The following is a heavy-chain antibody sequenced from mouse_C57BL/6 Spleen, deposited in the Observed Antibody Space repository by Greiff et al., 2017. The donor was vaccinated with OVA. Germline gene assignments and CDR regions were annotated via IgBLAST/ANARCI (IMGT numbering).Heavy chain of an antibody. D-gene: IGHD1-1*01. J-gene: IGHJ2*01. Sequence: EVQLVESGGGLVKPGGSLKLSCAASGFTFSSYAMSWVRQTPEKRLEWVATISDGGSYTYYPDNVKGRFTISRDNAKNNLYLQMSQLKSEDTAMYYCAREGDYYGSSYAYWGQGTTLTVSS. CDR1: GFTFSSYA. CDR3: AREGDYYGSSYAY. CDR2: ISDGGSYT. V-gene: IGHV5-4*01.